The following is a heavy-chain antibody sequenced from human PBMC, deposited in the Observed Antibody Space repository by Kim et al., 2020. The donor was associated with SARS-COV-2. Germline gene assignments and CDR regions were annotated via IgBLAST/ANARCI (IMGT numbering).Heavy chain of an antibody. Sequence: GGSLRLSCSGSQFNFSNYAMTWVRQAPGKGLEWVSSISGTGTYYAESVAGRFSISRDKSRNTLTLQMNSLRGDDTALYFCVTSRSGILDSWGGGPPVIVS. D-gene: IGHD6-25*01. V-gene: IGHV3-23*05. CDR3: VTSRSGILDS. CDR2: ISGTGT. CDR1: QFNFSNYA. J-gene: IGHJ4*02.